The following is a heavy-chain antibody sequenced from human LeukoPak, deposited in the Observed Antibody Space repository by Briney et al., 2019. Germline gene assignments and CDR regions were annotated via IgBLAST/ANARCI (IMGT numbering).Heavy chain of an antibody. CDR1: GFIFSNYW. Sequence: GGSLRLSCAASGFIFSNYWMSWVRQAPGKGLEWVANIKQDGSEKFYVDSVKGRFTISRDNAKNPLYLQMNSLRAEDTAVYYCARAKVSDYWGQGTLVTVSS. D-gene: IGHD1-14*01. CDR3: ARAKVSDY. V-gene: IGHV3-7*01. J-gene: IGHJ4*02. CDR2: IKQDGSEK.